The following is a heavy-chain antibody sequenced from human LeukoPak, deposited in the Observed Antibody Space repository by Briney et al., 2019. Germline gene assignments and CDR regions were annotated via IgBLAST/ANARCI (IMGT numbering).Heavy chain of an antibody. CDR1: GFTFSSYG. Sequence: RGSLRLSCAASGFTFSSYGMHWVRQAPGKGLEWVAFIRFDGSNKYYADSVKGRLTISRDNSKNTLYLQMNSLRGEDTAVYYCAKFDNRIVGAASFNYWGQGTVVTVSS. CDR2: IRFDGSNK. J-gene: IGHJ4*02. CDR3: AKFDNRIVGAASFNY. D-gene: IGHD1-26*01. V-gene: IGHV3-30*02.